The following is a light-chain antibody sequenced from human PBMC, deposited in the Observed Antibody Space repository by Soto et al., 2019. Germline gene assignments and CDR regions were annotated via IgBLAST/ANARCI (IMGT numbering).Light chain of an antibody. CDR2: DVF. CDR3: TSWTSTSTYV. Sequence: QSALTQDASVSGSPGQSITISCTGTSSYVGGYNYVSWYQHHPGKAPKLMIYDVFTRPSGVSNRFSGSKSGNTASLTISALQAEDEADYYCTSWTSTSTYVFGSGTKVTVL. J-gene: IGLJ1*01. V-gene: IGLV2-14*03. CDR1: SSYVGGYNY.